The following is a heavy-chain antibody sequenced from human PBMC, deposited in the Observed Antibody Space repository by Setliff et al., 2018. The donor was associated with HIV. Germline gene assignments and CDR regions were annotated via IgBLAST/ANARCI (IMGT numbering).Heavy chain of an antibody. CDR3: AREDVTTSGLDI. J-gene: IGHJ3*02. D-gene: IGHD4-17*01. CDR1: GGSISSSNW. Sequence: ETLSLTCAVSGGSISSSNWWSWVRQPPGKGLVWVSRIKSDGSSTAYADSVKGRFTISRDNAKSTLYRQMNSLRVEDTAVYYCAREDVTTSGLDIWGQGTMVTVSS. V-gene: IGHV3-74*01. CDR2: IKSDGSST.